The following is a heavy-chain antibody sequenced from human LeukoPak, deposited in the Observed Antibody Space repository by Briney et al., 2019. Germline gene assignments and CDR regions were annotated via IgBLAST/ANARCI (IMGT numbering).Heavy chain of an antibody. CDR2: ISGSGTRT. J-gene: IGHJ4*02. CDR1: GFTLSSYA. D-gene: IGHD3-22*01. V-gene: IGHV3-23*01. CDR3: AKAPTKEEEWLLLNYFDY. Sequence: QPGGSLRLSCVGSGFTLSSYAMRWVRQAPGKGLEWVSAISGSGTRTYYADSVKGRFTISRDNSKNTLYLQMNSLGAEDTAVYYCAKAPTKEEEWLLLNYFDYWGQGTLVTVSS.